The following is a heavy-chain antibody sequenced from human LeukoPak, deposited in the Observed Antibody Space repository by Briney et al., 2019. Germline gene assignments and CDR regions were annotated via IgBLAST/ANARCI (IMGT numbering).Heavy chain of an antibody. V-gene: IGHV1-46*01. J-gene: IGHJ4*02. CDR2: INPSGGST. Sequence: ASVKVSCKASGYTFTSYYMHWVRQAPGQGLEWMGIINPSGGSTSYAQKFQGRVTMTRDTSTSTVYMELSSLTSEDTAVFYCARGGTYYYDSSGLIYFDYWGQGTLVTVPS. D-gene: IGHD3-22*01. CDR3: ARGGTYYYDSSGLIYFDY. CDR1: GYTFTSYY.